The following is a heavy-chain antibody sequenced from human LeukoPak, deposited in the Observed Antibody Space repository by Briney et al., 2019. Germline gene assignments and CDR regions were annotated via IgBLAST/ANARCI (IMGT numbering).Heavy chain of an antibody. CDR2: IYHSGST. D-gene: IGHD6-6*01. CDR3: ARLSSSVSFDY. J-gene: IGHJ4*02. V-gene: IGHV4-38-2*02. CDR1: GYSISSGYY. Sequence: SETLSLTCTVSGYSISSGYYWGWIRQPPGKGLEWIGSIYHSGSTYYNPSLKSRVTISVDTSKNQFSLKLSSVTAADTAVYYCARLSSSVSFDYWGQGTLVTVSS.